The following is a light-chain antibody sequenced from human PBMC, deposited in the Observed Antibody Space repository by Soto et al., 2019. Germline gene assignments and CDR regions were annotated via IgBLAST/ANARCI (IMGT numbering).Light chain of an antibody. CDR1: SSDVGNYNL. CDR2: EDT. J-gene: IGLJ3*02. Sequence: QSALTQPASVSGSPGQSITISCTGTSSDVGNYNLVSWYQQHPDKAPQLMIYEDTERPSGVSDRFSGSKSGNTASLTISGLQAEDEADYYCCSYVRSSTLVFGGGTKLTVL. CDR3: CSYVRSSTLV. V-gene: IGLV2-23*01.